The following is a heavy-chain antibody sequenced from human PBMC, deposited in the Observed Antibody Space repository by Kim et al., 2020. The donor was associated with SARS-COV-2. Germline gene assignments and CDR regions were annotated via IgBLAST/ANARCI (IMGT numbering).Heavy chain of an antibody. V-gene: IGHV3-11*05. Sequence: GRFTISRDNAKNSLYLQMNSLRAEDTAVYYCARARTAAAGWSASRYGMDVWGQGTTVTVSS. CDR3: ARARTAAAGWSASRYGMDV. D-gene: IGHD6-13*01. J-gene: IGHJ6*02.